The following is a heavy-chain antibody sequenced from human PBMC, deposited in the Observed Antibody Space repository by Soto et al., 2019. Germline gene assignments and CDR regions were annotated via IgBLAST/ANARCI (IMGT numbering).Heavy chain of an antibody. D-gene: IGHD6-19*01. J-gene: IGHJ4*02. CDR1: GFAVSSKY. V-gene: IGHV3-53*01. CDR2: IYGGGTT. CDR3: VQTTGWPGFDF. Sequence: EVQLVESGGGLIQPGGSLRLSCAASGFAVSSKYMTWVRQAPGKGLEWVSVIYGGGTTYYADSVKGRFTISRDTSKNTLYLQTNSVIAEDTAVYDCVQTTGWPGFDFWGQGTLVTVSS.